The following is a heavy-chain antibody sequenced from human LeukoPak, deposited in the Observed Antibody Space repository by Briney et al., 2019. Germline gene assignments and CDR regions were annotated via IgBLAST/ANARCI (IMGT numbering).Heavy chain of an antibody. Sequence: GGSLRLSCAASGFTFSSYWMSWVRQAPGKGLEWVANIKQDGSEKYYVDSVKGRFTISRDNAKNSLYLQMNSLRTEDTALYYCAKDRRGFGFGGGNYFDYWGQGTLVTVSS. CDR2: IKQDGSEK. D-gene: IGHD3-10*01. CDR1: GFTFSSYW. CDR3: AKDRRGFGFGGGNYFDY. V-gene: IGHV3-7*03. J-gene: IGHJ4*02.